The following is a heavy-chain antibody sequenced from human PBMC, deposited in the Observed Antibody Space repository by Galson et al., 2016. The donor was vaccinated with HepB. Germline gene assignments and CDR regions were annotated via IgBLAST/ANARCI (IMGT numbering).Heavy chain of an antibody. J-gene: IGHJ6*02. CDR1: GFTVSNNY. Sequence: SLRLSCAASGFTVSNNYMTWVRQAPGKGLEWVSVIYSGGRTYYADSVKGRFTISRDNSKNTLFLQMNSLRAEDTAVYYCATSPNNNVWGQGTTVTVSS. V-gene: IGHV3-53*01. D-gene: IGHD1/OR15-1a*01. CDR3: ATSPNNNV. CDR2: IYSGGRT.